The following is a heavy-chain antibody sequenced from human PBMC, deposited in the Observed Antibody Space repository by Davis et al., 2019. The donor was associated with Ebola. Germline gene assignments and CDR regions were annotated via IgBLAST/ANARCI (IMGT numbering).Heavy chain of an antibody. V-gene: IGHV1-18*04. CDR1: GYTFTNYG. J-gene: IGHJ4*02. CDR2: INPHNGNT. CDR3: ARAQFPTTSDH. D-gene: IGHD1-1*01. Sequence: AASVKVSCKASGYTFTNYGITWVRQAPGQVIXLWVSINPHNGNTNYAQNVQGRVTMTTDTSTSTAYMEVGSLKSDDTAVYYCARAQFPTTSDHWGQGTLVTVSS.